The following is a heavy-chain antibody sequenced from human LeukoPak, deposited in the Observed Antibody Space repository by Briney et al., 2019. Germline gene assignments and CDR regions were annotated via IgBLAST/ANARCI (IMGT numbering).Heavy chain of an antibody. D-gene: IGHD2-15*01. CDR2: FYTSGYT. CDR3: ARGDSNIVASMDV. V-gene: IGHV4-4*07. Sequence: PSETLSLTCTVSGGSISSYYWSWIWQPVGKGLEWIGRFYTSGYTNYNLSLKSRVTMSVDRSKNQFSLKLSSVTAADTAVYYCARGDSNIVASMDVWGQGTTVTVSS. CDR1: GGSISSYY. J-gene: IGHJ6*02.